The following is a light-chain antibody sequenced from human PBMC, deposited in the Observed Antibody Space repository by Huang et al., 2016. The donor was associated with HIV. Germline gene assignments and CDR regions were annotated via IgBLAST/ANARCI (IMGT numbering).Light chain of an antibody. CDR2: DAS. V-gene: IGKV3-11*01. J-gene: IGKJ4*01. CDR3: QQRVNGLT. Sequence: EIVLTQSPATLSFFPGQRFSLSCRASQNINTHLAWYQQRQGQPPRLLIYDASSRVPGVAARFSGSGSGTDFTLTISSLESEDFATYYCQQRVNGLTFGGGTKV. CDR1: QNINTH.